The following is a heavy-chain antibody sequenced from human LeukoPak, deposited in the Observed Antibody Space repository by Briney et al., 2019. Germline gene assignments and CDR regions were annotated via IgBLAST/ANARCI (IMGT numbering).Heavy chain of an antibody. CDR3: TRDGMLILASYYMDV. D-gene: IGHD2-8*01. V-gene: IGHV3-49*03. Sequence: GRSLRLSCTASGFTFGDYAMSWFRQAPGKGLEWVGFIRSKAYGGTTEYAASVKGRFTISRDDSKSIAYLQMNSLKTEDTAVYYCTRDGMLILASYYMDVWGKGTTVTVSS. CDR1: GFTFGDYA. CDR2: IRSKAYGGTT. J-gene: IGHJ6*03.